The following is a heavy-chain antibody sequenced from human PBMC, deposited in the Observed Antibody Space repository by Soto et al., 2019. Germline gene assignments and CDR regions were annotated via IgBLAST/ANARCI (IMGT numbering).Heavy chain of an antibody. D-gene: IGHD5-12*01. CDR2: IYYSGST. CDR1: GGSISSYY. J-gene: IGHJ4*02. V-gene: IGHV4-59*08. Sequence: PSETLSLTCTVSGGSISSYYWSWIRQPPGKGLEWIGYIYYSGSTNYNPSLKSRVTISVDTSKNQFSLKLSSVTAADTAVYYCARHRGGYDQIFDYWGQGTLVTVSS. CDR3: ARHRGGYDQIFDY.